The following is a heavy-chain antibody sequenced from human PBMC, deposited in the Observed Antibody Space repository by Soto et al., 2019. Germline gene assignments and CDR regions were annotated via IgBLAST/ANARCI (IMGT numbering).Heavy chain of an antibody. J-gene: IGHJ6*02. CDR3: ARDGDYGDYAAHYYYYGMDV. CDR2: ISAYNGNT. D-gene: IGHD4-17*01. Sequence: GASVKVSCKASGYTFTSYGISWVLQAPGQGLEWMGWISAYNGNTNYAQKLQGRVTMTTDTSTSTAYMELRSLRSDDTAVYYCARDGDYGDYAAHYYYYGMDVWGQGTTVTVSS. V-gene: IGHV1-18*04. CDR1: GYTFTSYG.